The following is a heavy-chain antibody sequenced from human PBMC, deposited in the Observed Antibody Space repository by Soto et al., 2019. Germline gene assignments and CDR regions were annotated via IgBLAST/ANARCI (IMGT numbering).Heavy chain of an antibody. V-gene: IGHV3-11*06. CDR1: TFSLSDYY. J-gene: IGHJ4*02. D-gene: IGHD5-18*01. CDR3: ARSPHRGYFFDN. CDR2: SSSTTSYT. Sequence: QVQLVESGGGLVKPGGSLRLSCAASTFSLSDYYMSWIRHAPGRGREWVAYSSSTTSYTNYADSVKGRFTILRDNAKNSLYMQMKSLRGEDTAVYYCARSPHRGYFFDNWGQGALVTVSS.